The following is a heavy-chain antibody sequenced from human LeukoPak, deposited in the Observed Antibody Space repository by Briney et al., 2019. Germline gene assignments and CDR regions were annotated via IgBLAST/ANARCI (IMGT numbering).Heavy chain of an antibody. J-gene: IGHJ4*02. V-gene: IGHV1-69*13. CDR1: GGTLSDHV. D-gene: IGHD3-9*01. CDR2: IIPLKGTS. Sequence: ASVKVSCKASGGTLSDHVISWVRQAPGHGLEWMGGIIPLKGTSKLTQKSQDRATISADESTNTVYTEVRSLRSEDTALYYCATYDVLTGFEYWGQGTLVIVSS. CDR3: ATYDVLTGFEY.